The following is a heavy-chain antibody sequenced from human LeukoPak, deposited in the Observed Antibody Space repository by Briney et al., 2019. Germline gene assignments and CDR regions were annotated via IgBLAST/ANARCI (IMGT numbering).Heavy chain of an antibody. CDR2: ISWNSGSI. CDR3: AKYLTGYYYNGMDV. D-gene: IGHD3-9*01. CDR1: GFTFDDYA. V-gene: IGHV3-9*01. Sequence: GRSLRLSCAASGFTFDDYAMHWVRQAPGKGLEWVSGISWNSGSIGYADSVKGRFTISRDNSKNTLYLQMNSLRAEDTAVYYCAKYLTGYYYNGMDVWGKGTTVTVSS. J-gene: IGHJ6*04.